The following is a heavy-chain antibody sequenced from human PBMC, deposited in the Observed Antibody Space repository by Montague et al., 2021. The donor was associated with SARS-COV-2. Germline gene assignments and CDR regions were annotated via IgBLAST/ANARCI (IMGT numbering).Heavy chain of an antibody. CDR1: GFNFRDYG. CDR3: FIFCGGDCRNEAFDF. CDR2: IRSEATGGTT. D-gene: IGHD2-21*02. Sequence: SLRLSCATSGFNFRDYGMSWARRAPGKGLEWVGFIRSEATGGTTNYAASVRGRFTISRDDSKSILYLQMNSLEIEDTAPYYCFIFCGGDCRNEAFDFWGQGTMVTVLS. V-gene: IGHV3-49*04. J-gene: IGHJ3*01.